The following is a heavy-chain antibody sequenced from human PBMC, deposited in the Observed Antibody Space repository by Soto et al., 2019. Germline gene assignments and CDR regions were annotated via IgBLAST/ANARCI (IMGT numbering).Heavy chain of an antibody. CDR1: GYTFTSYG. CDR3: ARDRKSAARPWSKIDY. D-gene: IGHD6-6*01. J-gene: IGHJ4*02. Sequence: ASVKVSCKASGYTFTSYGISWVRQAPGQGLEWMGWISAYNGNTNYAQKLQGRVTMTTDTSTSTAYMELRSLRSDDTAVYYCARDRKSAARPWSKIDYWGQGTLVTVSS. V-gene: IGHV1-18*01. CDR2: ISAYNGNT.